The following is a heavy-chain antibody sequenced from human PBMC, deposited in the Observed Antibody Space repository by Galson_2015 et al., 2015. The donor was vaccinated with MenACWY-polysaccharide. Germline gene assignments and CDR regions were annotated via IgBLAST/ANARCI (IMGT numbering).Heavy chain of an antibody. Sequence: SLRLSCAGSGFTFNTFAMSWVRQAPGKGLEWVALISYDGSNKYHADSVKGRFTISRNNSKNTVYLQMDSLRPEDTALYYCARGVRSFARSDYWGQGAQVTVSS. D-gene: IGHD3-10*01. CDR2: ISYDGSNK. V-gene: IGHV3-30-3*01. J-gene: IGHJ4*02. CDR1: GFTFNTFA. CDR3: ARGVRSFARSDY.